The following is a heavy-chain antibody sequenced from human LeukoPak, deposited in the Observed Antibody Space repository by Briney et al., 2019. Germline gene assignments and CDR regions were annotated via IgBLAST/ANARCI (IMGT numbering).Heavy chain of an antibody. CDR2: IYYSGST. Sequence: PSETLSLTCTVSGGSISSSSYYWGWIRQPPGKGLEWIGSIYYSGSTYYNPSLKSRVTISVDTSKNQFCLKLSSVTAADTAVYYCARVQVGATTGYFDYWGQGTLVTVSS. CDR3: ARVQVGATTGYFDY. CDR1: GGSISSSSYY. D-gene: IGHD1-26*01. J-gene: IGHJ4*02. V-gene: IGHV4-39*07.